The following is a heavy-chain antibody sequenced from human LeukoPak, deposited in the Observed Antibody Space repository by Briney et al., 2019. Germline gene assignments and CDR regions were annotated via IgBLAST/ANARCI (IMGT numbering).Heavy chain of an antibody. CDR3: ARDGGPLSPYSGSYFGYNWFDP. V-gene: IGHV3-30-3*01. D-gene: IGHD1-26*01. CDR2: ISYDGSNK. CDR1: GFTFSSYA. J-gene: IGHJ5*02. Sequence: PGRSLRLSCAASGFTFSSYAMHWVRQAPGKGLEWVAVISYDGSNKYYADSVKGRFTISRDNSKNTLYLQMNSLRAEDTAVYYCARDGGPLSPYSGSYFGYNWFDPWGQGTLVTVSS.